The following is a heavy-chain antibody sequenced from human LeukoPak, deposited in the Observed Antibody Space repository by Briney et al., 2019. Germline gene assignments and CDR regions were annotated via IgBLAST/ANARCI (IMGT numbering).Heavy chain of an antibody. Sequence: SETLSLTCTVSGGSISSYYWSWIRQPPGKGLEWIGYIYYSGSTNYNPSLKSRVTISVDTSKNQFSLKLSSVTAADTAVYYCARGRYLPPLYYYYYMDVWGKGTTVTVSS. CDR1: GGSISSYY. CDR2: IYYSGST. CDR3: ARGRYLPPLYYYYYMDV. V-gene: IGHV4-59*01. J-gene: IGHJ6*03. D-gene: IGHD3-10*01.